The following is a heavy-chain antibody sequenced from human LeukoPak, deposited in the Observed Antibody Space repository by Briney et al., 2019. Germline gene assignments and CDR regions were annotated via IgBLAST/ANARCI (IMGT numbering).Heavy chain of an antibody. CDR2: ISAGNGNT. J-gene: IGHJ4*02. D-gene: IGHD3-16*02. V-gene: IGHV1-3*01. CDR3: ARDHNYDYLWGSYRYDLGFDY. Sequence: ASVKASCKASGYTFTNYAIHWVRQAPGQRLEWMGWISAGNGNTKYSQKFQGRVTITRDTSASTVYMDLSSLRSEDTAVYYCARDHNYDYLWGSYRYDLGFDYWGQGTLVTVSS. CDR1: GYTFTNYA.